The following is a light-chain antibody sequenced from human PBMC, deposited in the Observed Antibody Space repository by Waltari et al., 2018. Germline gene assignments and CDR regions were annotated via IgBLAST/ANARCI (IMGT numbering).Light chain of an antibody. J-gene: IGKJ3*01. CDR1: HGISSA. CDR2: DAS. Sequence: AIQLTQSPSSLSASVGDRVTITCRASHGISSALAWYQQKPGKAPKLLIYDASSLESGVPSRFSGSGSGTDFTLTISSLQPEDFATYYCQQFNSYPRITFGPGTKVDIK. CDR3: QQFNSYPRIT. V-gene: IGKV1-13*02.